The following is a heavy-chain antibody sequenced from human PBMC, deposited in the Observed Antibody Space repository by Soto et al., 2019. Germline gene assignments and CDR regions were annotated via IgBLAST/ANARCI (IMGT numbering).Heavy chain of an antibody. Sequence: GGSLRLSCAASGFTFSNYWMTWVRQAPGKGLEWVANINPDGSEKYYVDSVKGRFTISRDNVKNSLYLQMNSLRAEDTALYYYVRARIDLWGRGTLVTVSS. CDR3: VRARIDL. J-gene: IGHJ2*01. V-gene: IGHV3-7*01. CDR2: INPDGSEK. CDR1: GFTFSNYW.